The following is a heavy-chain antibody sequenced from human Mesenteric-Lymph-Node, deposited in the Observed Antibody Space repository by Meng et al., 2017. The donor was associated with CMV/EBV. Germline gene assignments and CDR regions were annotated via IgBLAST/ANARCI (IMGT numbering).Heavy chain of an antibody. J-gene: IGHJ4*02. V-gene: IGHV3-30-3*01. D-gene: IGHD3-16*01. Sequence: SLRLSCAASGFNFSSYAMNGVRQAPGKGLEWVAVISYDGSNKDYADSVKGRFSISRDNSQNTLYLQMNSLTAEDTAVYYCTGGGYFDYWGQGTLVTVSS. CDR2: ISYDGSNK. CDR3: TGGGYFDY. CDR1: GFNFSSYA.